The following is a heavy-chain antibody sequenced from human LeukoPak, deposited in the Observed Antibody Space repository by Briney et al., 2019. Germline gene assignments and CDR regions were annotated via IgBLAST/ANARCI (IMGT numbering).Heavy chain of an antibody. CDR3: ASQPFDWSPSLNWFDP. J-gene: IGHJ5*02. CDR2: IYYSGST. V-gene: IGHV4-59*01. D-gene: IGHD3-9*01. CDR1: GGSISSYY. Sequence: SETLSLTCTVSGGSISSYYWSWIRQPPGKGLEWIGYIYYSGSTNYNPSLKSRVTISVDTSKNQFSLKLSSVTAADTAVYYCASQPFDWSPSLNWFDPWGQGTLATVSS.